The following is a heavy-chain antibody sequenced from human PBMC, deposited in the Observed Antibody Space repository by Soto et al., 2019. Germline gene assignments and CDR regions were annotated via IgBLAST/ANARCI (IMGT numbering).Heavy chain of an antibody. CDR3: ARDKRAAALYGMDV. CDR1: GFTFSSYG. V-gene: IGHV3-33*01. D-gene: IGHD6-13*01. J-gene: IGHJ6*02. CDR2: IWYDGSNK. Sequence: PGGSLRLSCAASGFTFSSYGMHWVRQAPGKGLEWVAVIWYDGSNKYYADSVKGRFTISRDNSKNTLYLQMNSLRAEDTAVYYCARDKRAAALYGMDVWGQGTTVTVSS.